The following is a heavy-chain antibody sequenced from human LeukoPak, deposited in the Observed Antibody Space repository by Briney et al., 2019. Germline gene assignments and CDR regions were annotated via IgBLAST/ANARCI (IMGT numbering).Heavy chain of an antibody. J-gene: IGHJ4*02. Sequence: ASVKVSCKASGYTFTSYGISWVRQAPGQGLEWMGWISAYNGNTNYAQKPQGRVTMTTDTSTSTAHMELRSLRSDDTAVYYCARDWHSSGLYYFDFWGQGTLVTVSS. CDR2: ISAYNGNT. CDR1: GYTFTSYG. CDR3: ARDWHSSGLYYFDF. V-gene: IGHV1-18*01. D-gene: IGHD6-19*01.